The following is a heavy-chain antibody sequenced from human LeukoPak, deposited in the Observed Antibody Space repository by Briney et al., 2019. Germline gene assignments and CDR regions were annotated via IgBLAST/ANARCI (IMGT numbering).Heavy chain of an antibody. Sequence: GGSLRLSCAASGFTFSSYWMHWVRQAPGKGLVWVSRINSDGSSTSYADSVKGRFTISRDNAKNALYLQMNSLRAEDTAVYYCARGTNYDILTGYYTGRGSWYFDLWGRGTLVTVSS. V-gene: IGHV3-74*01. CDR1: GFTFSSYW. J-gene: IGHJ2*01. CDR2: INSDGSST. CDR3: ARGTNYDILTGYYTGRGSWYFDL. D-gene: IGHD3-9*01.